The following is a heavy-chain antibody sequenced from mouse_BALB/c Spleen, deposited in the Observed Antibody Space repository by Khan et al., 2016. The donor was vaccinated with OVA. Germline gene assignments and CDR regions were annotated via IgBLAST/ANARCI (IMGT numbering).Heavy chain of an antibody. V-gene: IGHV1-77*01. CDR2: ISPGSGDT. D-gene: IGHD1-2*01. CDR3: ARRNYFGYTFAY. CDR1: GYTFTDYY. J-gene: IGHJ3*01. Sequence: QVQLQQSGAELARPGASVKLSCTASGYTFTDYYINWVKQRTGQGIEWIGEISPGSGDTYYNERFMGQATLPADKSSSTAYMQLSSLTSEGSSFYFFARRNYFGYTFAYWGQGTLVTVSA.